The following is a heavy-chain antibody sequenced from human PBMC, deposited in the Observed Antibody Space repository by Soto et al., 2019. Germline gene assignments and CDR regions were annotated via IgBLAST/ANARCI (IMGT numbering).Heavy chain of an antibody. Sequence: QVQLVQSGAEVKKPGSSVKVSCKASGGTFSSYAVSWVRQAPGQGLEWMGGIIPIFGTANYAQKFQGRVTITADESTSTAYMELSSLRSEDTAVYYCARRTAARPEYYYYYGMDVWGQGTTVTVSS. CDR2: IIPIFGTA. D-gene: IGHD6-6*01. V-gene: IGHV1-69*01. CDR1: GGTFSSYA. J-gene: IGHJ6*02. CDR3: ARRTAARPEYYYYYGMDV.